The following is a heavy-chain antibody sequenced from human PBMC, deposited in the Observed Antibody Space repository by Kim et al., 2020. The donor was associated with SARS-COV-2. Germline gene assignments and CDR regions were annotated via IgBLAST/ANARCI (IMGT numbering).Heavy chain of an antibody. J-gene: IGHJ6*02. CDR1: GYTFTSYY. CDR3: ATTPLVRGLKDTYGMDV. D-gene: IGHD3-10*01. V-gene: IGHV1-46*01. Sequence: ASVKVSCKASGYTFTSYYMHWVRQAPGQGLEWMGIINPSGGSTSYAQKFQGRVTMTRDTSTSTVYMELSSLRSEDTAVYYCATTPLVRGLKDTYGMDVWGQGTTVTVSS. CDR2: INPSGGST.